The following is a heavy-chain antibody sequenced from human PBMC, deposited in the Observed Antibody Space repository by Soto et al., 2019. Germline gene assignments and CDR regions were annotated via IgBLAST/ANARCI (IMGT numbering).Heavy chain of an antibody. J-gene: IGHJ4*02. D-gene: IGHD3-16*02. CDR3: ARGRSSEDFVGGSYRPFHY. CDR2: ISFDSSNR. CDR1: GFSFSQYA. Sequence: QVQLVESGGGVVQPGTSLRLSCATSGFSFSQYAMHWVRQVPGKGLEWVAMISFDSSNRDYADSGKGRFTISRDDFKKTLKVQINCLGPDDTGVYYCARGRSSEDFVGGSYRPFHYWGQGTLVTVSS. V-gene: IGHV3-30-3*01.